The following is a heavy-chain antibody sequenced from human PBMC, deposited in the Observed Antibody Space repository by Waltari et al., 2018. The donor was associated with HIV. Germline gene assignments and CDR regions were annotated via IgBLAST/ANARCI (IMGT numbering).Heavy chain of an antibody. V-gene: IGHV3-48*03. Sequence: VQSVESVGGAVQHDGSLRHTCVASRHTFRNYNIHLFRQSPAKDLKWISYISGSGSTSYYSVSVKGRFTISRDNAKNSLYVRMNYLTAEDTAIYYCARDGHHGVTKRGNAFDLWGQGTMVTVSP. CDR3: ARDGHHGVTKRGNAFDL. CDR1: RHTFRNYN. CDR2: ISGSGSTS. J-gene: IGHJ3*01. D-gene: IGHD2-21*02.